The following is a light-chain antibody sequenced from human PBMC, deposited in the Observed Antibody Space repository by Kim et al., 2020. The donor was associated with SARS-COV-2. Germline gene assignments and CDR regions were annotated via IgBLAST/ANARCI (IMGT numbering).Light chain of an antibody. V-gene: IGLV3-19*01. CDR1: SLRSYY. Sequence: GQTVRITCQGDSLRSYYASWYQQKPGQAPVLVIYGKNNRPSGIPDRFSGSSSGNTASLTITGAQAEDEADYYCNSRDSSGNHPVVFGGGTKLTVL. CDR3: NSRDSSGNHPVV. CDR2: GKN. J-gene: IGLJ2*01.